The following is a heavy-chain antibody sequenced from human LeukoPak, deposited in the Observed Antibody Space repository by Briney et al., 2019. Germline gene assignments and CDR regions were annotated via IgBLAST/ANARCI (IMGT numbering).Heavy chain of an antibody. CDR1: GYTFTSYG. J-gene: IGHJ4*02. V-gene: IGHV1-18*01. D-gene: IGHD3-10*01. CDR3: ARDYYYGSGSYPDY. CDR2: ISAYNGNT. Sequence: GASVKVSCKASGYTFTSYGIRWVRQAPGQGLEGMGWISAYNGNTNYAQKLQGRVTMTTDTSTSTAYMELRSLRSDDTAVYYCARDYYYGSGSYPDYWGQGTLVTVSS.